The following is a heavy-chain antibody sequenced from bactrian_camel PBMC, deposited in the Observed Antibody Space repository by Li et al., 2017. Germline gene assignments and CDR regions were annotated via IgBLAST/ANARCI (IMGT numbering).Heavy chain of an antibody. Sequence: HVQLVESGGGSVPPGGSVRLSCAASGNTYNLNCLGWFRQAPGKEREGVATIDYDDRTTYADSVKVRFTISKDNAKNTVYLQMDSLQSGDTALYYCATMIDFASWGQGTQVTVS. CDR2: IDYDDRT. CDR1: GNTYNLNC. J-gene: IGHJ6*01. CDR3: ATMIDFAS. V-gene: IGHV3S53*01.